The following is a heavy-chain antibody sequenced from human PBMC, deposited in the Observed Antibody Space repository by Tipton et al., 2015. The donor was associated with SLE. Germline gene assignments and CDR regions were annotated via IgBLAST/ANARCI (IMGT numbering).Heavy chain of an antibody. CDR2: IYYSGST. J-gene: IGHJ4*02. CDR1: GGSISSYY. V-gene: IGHV4-59*08. D-gene: IGHD1-26*01. Sequence: TLSLTCTVSGGSISSYYWSWIRQPPGKGLEWIGYIYYSGSTNYNPSLKSRVTISVDTSKNQVSLKLSSVTAADTALYYCARHFSGSYSFDYWGQGKLVTVSS. CDR3: ARHFSGSYSFDY.